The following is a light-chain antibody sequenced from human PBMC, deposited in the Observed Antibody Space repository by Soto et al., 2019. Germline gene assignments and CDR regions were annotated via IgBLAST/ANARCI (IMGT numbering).Light chain of an antibody. CDR3: QQYDGYSRT. V-gene: IGKV1-5*03. J-gene: IGKJ2*01. CDR1: QSVSTW. CDR2: KAS. Sequence: DIQMTQSPSTLLASVGDRVTITCRASQSVSTWLAWYQQKPGKAPKLLIYKASSLESGVPSRFSGSGSGTEFTLTISSLQPDDFATYYCQQYDGYSRTFGQGTKLEIK.